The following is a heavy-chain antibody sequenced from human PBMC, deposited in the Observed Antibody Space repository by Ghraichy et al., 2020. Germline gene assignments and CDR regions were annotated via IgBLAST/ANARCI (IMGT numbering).Heavy chain of an antibody. V-gene: IGHV2-70*11. Sequence: SGPTLVKPTQTLTLTCSFSGFSLSTGGMCVSWVRQPPGKALEWLARIDWDGDEYFSTSLESRLSISKDTAKNLVVLTMTNMDPVDTGTYYCARTQKGGSQGLYTRYHAYMDVWGKGTTVTVSS. J-gene: IGHJ6*03. CDR3: ARTQKGGSQGLYTRYHAYMDV. D-gene: IGHD2-2*02. CDR2: IDWDGDE. CDR1: GFSLSTGGMC.